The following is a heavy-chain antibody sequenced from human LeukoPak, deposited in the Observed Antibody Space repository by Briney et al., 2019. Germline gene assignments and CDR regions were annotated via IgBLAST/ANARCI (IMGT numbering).Heavy chain of an antibody. J-gene: IGHJ4*02. V-gene: IGHV1-8*02. Sequence: ASVKVSCKASGYTFTGYYMHWVRQATGQGLEWMGWMNPNSGNTGYAQKFQGRVTMTRNTSISTAYMELSSLRSEDTAVYYCARAGGYCGRISCPYYFDYWGQGSLVAVSS. CDR1: GYTFTGYY. CDR3: ARAGGYCGRISCPYYFDY. CDR2: MNPNSGNT. D-gene: IGHD2-15*01.